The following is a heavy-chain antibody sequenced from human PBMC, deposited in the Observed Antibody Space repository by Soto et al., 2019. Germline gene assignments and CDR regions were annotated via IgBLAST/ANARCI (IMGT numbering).Heavy chain of an antibody. J-gene: IGHJ6*02. D-gene: IGHD2-15*01. CDR1: GFTFSNAW. CDR2: IKSKTDGGTT. CDR3: TTDLLAIPYYGMDV. Sequence: GGSLRLSCAASGFTFSNAWMNWVRQAPGKGLEWVGRIKSKTDGGTTDYAAPVKGRFTISRDDSKNTLYLQMNSLKTEDTAVYYCTTDLLAIPYYGMDVWGQGTTVTVSS. V-gene: IGHV3-15*07.